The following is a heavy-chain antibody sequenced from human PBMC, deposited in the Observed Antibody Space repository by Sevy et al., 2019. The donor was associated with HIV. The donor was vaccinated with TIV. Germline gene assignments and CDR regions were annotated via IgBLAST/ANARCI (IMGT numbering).Heavy chain of an antibody. CDR2: ISGSGGST. V-gene: IGHV3-23*01. J-gene: IGHJ6*03. D-gene: IGHD6-13*01. CDR1: GFTFSSYA. CDR3: AKESGAAAGPNYYYYYYMDV. Sequence: GGSLRLSCAASGFTFSSYAMSWVRQAPGKGLEWVSAISGSGGSTYYADSVKGRFTISRDNSKNTLYLQMNSLRAEDTAVYYCAKESGAAAGPNYYYYYYMDVWGKGTTVTVSS.